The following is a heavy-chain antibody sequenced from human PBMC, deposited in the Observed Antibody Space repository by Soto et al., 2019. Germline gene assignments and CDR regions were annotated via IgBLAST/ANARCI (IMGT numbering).Heavy chain of an antibody. J-gene: IGHJ6*03. D-gene: IGHD3-3*01. CDR1: GYTFTGYY. CDR2: INPNSGGT. V-gene: IGHV1-2*04. CDR3: ERDGGKVLRFLEAGYYYYMDV. Sequence: ASVKVSCKASGYTFTGYYMHWVRQAPGQGLEWMGWINPNSGGTNYAQKFQGWVTMTRDTSISTAYMELSRLRSDDTAVYYCERDGGKVLRFLEAGYYYYMDVWGKGTTVTVSS.